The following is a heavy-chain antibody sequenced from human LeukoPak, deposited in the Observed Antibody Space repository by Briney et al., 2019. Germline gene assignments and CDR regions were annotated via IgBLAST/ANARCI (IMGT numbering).Heavy chain of an antibody. CDR1: GYTFTGYY. CDR2: INPSGGST. V-gene: IGHV1-46*01. CDR3: ARGAFDWLPRQYYFDY. D-gene: IGHD3-9*01. Sequence: ASVKVSCKASGYTFTGYYMHWVRQAPGQGLEWMGIINPSGGSTSYAQKFQGRVTMTRDMSTSTVYMELSSLRSEDTAVYYCARGAFDWLPRQYYFDYWGQGTLVTVSS. J-gene: IGHJ4*02.